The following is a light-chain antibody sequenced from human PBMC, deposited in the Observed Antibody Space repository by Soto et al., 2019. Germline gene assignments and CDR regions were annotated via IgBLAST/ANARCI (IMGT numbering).Light chain of an antibody. CDR1: QSLLHSNAYNY. CDR3: MQALQTPYT. Sequence: DIVMTQSPLSLPVTPGEPASFSCMSSQSLLHSNAYNYLDWYLQKPGQSPQLLIYLGSNRASGVPDRFSGSGSGTDFTLKISRVEAEDVGVYYCMQALQTPYTFGQGTKLEIK. J-gene: IGKJ2*01. CDR2: LGS. V-gene: IGKV2-28*01.